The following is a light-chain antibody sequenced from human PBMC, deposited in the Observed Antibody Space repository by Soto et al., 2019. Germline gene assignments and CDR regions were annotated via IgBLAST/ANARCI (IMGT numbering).Light chain of an antibody. J-gene: IGKJ5*01. V-gene: IGKV3-15*01. CDR2: YAS. CDR3: QQYNNWPPIT. Sequence: EIMMTQSPATLSVSPGERATLSCRASQSVSNNLAWYQQKPGQAPRLLIYYASTRATCIPARFSGSESGTEFTLTISSLQSEDFALYYFQQYNNWPPITFGQGTRLEIK. CDR1: QSVSNN.